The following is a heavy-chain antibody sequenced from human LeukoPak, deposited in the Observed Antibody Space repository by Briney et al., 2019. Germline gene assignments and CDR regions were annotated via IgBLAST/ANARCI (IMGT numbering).Heavy chain of an antibody. CDR2: ISSSSSYI. J-gene: IGHJ4*02. D-gene: IGHD3-22*01. Sequence: GGSLRLSCAASGFTFSSYSMNWVRQAPGKGLEWVSSISSSSSYIYYADSVKGRFTISRDNAKNSLYLQMNSLRAEDTAVYYCARGGITMIPTGDYWGQGTLVTVSS. CDR1: GFTFSSYS. V-gene: IGHV3-21*01. CDR3: ARGGITMIPTGDY.